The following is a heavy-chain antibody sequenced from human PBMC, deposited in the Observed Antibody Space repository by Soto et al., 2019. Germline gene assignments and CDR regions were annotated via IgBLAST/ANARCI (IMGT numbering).Heavy chain of an antibody. V-gene: IGHV4-4*02. CDR2: IYHSGST. CDR1: GGSSSSNDW. CDR3: ARDQVGTAYKELWFDP. D-gene: IGHD2-21*01. Sequence: SETLSLTCAVPGGSSSSNDWWTGVRQPPGKGLEWIGEIYHSGSTKYNPSLKSRVTISVDRSKNQFSLKLSSVTAADTAVYFCARDQVGTAYKELWFDPWGQGTLVTVS. J-gene: IGHJ5*02.